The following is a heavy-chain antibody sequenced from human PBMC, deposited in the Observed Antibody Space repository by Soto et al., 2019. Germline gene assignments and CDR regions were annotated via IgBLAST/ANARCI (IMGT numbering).Heavy chain of an antibody. CDR3: AKDRGSGSYAANYHCYGMDV. J-gene: IGHJ6*02. CDR2: INWNSGSI. CDR1: GFTFDDYA. D-gene: IGHD3-10*01. Sequence: EEQLVESGGGLVQPGRSLRLSCTASGFTFDDYAMHWVRQAPGKGLEWVSGINWNSGSIGYADSVKGRFTISRDNAKTSLYLQMNRLRAEDTALYYCAKDRGSGSYAANYHCYGMDVWGQGTTVTVSS. V-gene: IGHV3-9*01.